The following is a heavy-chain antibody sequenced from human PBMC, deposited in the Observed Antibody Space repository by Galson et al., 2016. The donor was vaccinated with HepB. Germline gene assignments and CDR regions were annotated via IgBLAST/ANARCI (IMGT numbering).Heavy chain of an antibody. CDR3: ARWLGRRGPVAAGNHPTFDY. V-gene: IGHV5-10-1*01. CDR1: GYSFTTYW. Sequence: QSGAEVKKPGESLRISCKGSGYSFTTYWISWVRQMPGKGLEWMGKIDPTDSETNFNPSFQGHVTMSVDKSINTAYLHWSDLKSSDTAIYYCARWLGRRGPVAAGNHPTFDYWGRGALVIVSS. CDR2: IDPTDSET. J-gene: IGHJ4*02. D-gene: IGHD6-13*01.